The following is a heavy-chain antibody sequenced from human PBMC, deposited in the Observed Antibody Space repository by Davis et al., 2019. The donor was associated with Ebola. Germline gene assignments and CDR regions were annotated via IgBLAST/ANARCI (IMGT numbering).Heavy chain of an antibody. V-gene: IGHV4-34*01. Sequence: SETLSLTCAVYGGSFSGYYWSWIRQPPGKGLEWIGEINHSGSTNYNPSLKSRVTISLDTSKNQFFLKLNYMTVADTAVYYCARVGAATGGELDYWGQGSLVTVSS. D-gene: IGHD3-16*01. CDR1: GGSFSGYY. CDR2: INHSGST. CDR3: ARVGAATGGELDY. J-gene: IGHJ4*02.